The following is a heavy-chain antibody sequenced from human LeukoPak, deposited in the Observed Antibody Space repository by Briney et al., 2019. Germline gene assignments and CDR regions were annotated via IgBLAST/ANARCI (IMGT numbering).Heavy chain of an antibody. J-gene: IGHJ4*02. Sequence: SETLSLTCTVSGYSISSGYFWGWIRPSPEEGLEWIGSINYSGTTYYNPSLKSRVTISVDASKNQFSLKMSSVTAADTAIYYCARVYYHGSGSNYFDYWGQGTLVTVSS. CDR3: ARVYYHGSGSNYFDY. CDR1: GYSISSGYF. CDR2: INYSGTT. V-gene: IGHV4-38-2*02. D-gene: IGHD3-10*01.